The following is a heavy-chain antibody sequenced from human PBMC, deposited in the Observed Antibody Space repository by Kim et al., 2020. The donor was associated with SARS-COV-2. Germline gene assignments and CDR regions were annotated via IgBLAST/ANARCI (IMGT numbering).Heavy chain of an antibody. CDR2: IWYAGSNK. J-gene: IGHJ4*02. CDR3: ARNYGDWEDSFDY. D-gene: IGHD2-21*01. Sequence: GGSLRLSCAASGFTFSSYGMHWVRQAPGKGLEWVAVIWYAGSNKYYADSVKGRFTISRDNSKNTLYLQMNSLRAEDTAVYYCARNYGDWEDSFDYWGQGTLGTVSS. CDR1: GFTFSSYG. V-gene: IGHV3-33*01.